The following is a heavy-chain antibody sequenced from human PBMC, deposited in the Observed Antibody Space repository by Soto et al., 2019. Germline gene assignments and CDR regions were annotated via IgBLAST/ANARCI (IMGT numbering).Heavy chain of an antibody. D-gene: IGHD6-13*01. CDR3: VRRHVSATGIDWFDP. V-gene: IGHV1-3*01. CDR2: INAANGDT. Sequence: ASVKVSCKASGYTFTSYGIHWVRQAPRQRLGWMGWINAANGDTKYSPKFQGRVTITRDTSASTAYMELSSLRSEDTAVYYCVRRHVSATGIDWFDPWGQGTLVTVSS. J-gene: IGHJ5*02. CDR1: GYTFTSYG.